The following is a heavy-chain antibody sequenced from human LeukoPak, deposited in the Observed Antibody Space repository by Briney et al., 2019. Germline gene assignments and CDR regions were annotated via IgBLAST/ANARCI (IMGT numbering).Heavy chain of an antibody. J-gene: IGHJ3*02. CDR1: GYTFTAYY. CDR3: ARLSSGWYDDFDI. D-gene: IGHD6-19*01. CDR2: INPNSGGT. V-gene: IGHV1-2*06. Sequence: ASVKVSCKASGYTFTAYYMYWVRQAPGQGLEWMGRINPNSGGTNYAQRFQGRVTMTRDTSISTAYMEMRRLKSDDTAVYYCARLSSGWYDDFDIWGQGTMVTVSS.